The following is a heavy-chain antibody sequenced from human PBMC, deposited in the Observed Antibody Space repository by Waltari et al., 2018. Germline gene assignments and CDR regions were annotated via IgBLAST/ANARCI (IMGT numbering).Heavy chain of an antibody. Sequence: QVQLQESGPGQLKPSETLSLTCSVSGYSIRDGYFWGWIRLPPGKGLEWIGSIKHKGNTYYNPSLKSRVTLSLDTSKNQFSLTLTSVTAADTALYYCARDLYGGNAAEYFDPCGQGTLLTVSS. V-gene: IGHV4-38-2*02. CDR3: ARDLYGGNAAEYFDP. D-gene: IGHD4-17*01. CDR1: GYSIRDGYF. CDR2: IKHKGNT. J-gene: IGHJ4*02.